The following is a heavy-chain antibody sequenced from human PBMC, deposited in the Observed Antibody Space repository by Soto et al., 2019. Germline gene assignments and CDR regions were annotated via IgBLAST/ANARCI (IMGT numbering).Heavy chain of an antibody. CDR3: AKDLRLGIAAAGTFDY. CDR1: GFTFSSYA. CDR2: ISGSGGST. Sequence: GGSLRLSCAASGFTFSSYAMSWVRQAPGKGLEWVSAISGSGGSTYYADSVKGRFTISRDNSKNTLYLQMNSLRAEDTAVYYCAKDLRLGIAAAGTFDYWGQGTLVTVSS. J-gene: IGHJ4*02. D-gene: IGHD6-13*01. V-gene: IGHV3-23*01.